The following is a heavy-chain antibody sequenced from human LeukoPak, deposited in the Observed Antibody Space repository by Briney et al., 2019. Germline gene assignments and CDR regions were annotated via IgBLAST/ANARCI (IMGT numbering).Heavy chain of an antibody. J-gene: IGHJ4*02. V-gene: IGHV4-34*01. CDR2: IDHSGST. D-gene: IGHD1-1*01. CDR1: GGSFSGFY. CDR3: AREYLGAETTVDY. Sequence: PTASLSLTRAVYGGSFSGFYWSWIRQPTGKALEWIGEIDHSGSTTYTASLKSRVTISVDTSKNQFSLKLTSVTAADTAVYYCAREYLGAETTVDYWGQGTLVTVSS.